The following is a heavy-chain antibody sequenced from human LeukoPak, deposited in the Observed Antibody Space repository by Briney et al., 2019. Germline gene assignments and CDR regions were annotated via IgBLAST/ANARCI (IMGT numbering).Heavy chain of an antibody. D-gene: IGHD2-15*01. CDR3: AKAGGCSGGSCYFDY. Sequence: GGSLRLSCAASGFTFDDYAMHWVRQAPGKGLDWVSGISWNSGSIGYADSVKGRFTISRDNAKNSLYLQMNSLRAEDTALYYCAKAGGCSGGSCYFDYWGQGTLVTVSS. J-gene: IGHJ4*02. V-gene: IGHV3-9*01. CDR2: ISWNSGSI. CDR1: GFTFDDYA.